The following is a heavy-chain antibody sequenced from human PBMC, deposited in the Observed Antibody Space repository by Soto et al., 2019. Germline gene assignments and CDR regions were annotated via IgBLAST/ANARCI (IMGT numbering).Heavy chain of an antibody. Sequence: GGSLRLSCVGSGFTFSSFEMNWVRRAPGKGLEWLSYISSSGSTIYYADSVKGRFTISRDNPKKSLYLQMNSLRAEDTAVYYCARSPNNWNNWFDPWGQGTLATVSS. V-gene: IGHV3-48*03. CDR2: ISSSGSTI. CDR1: GFTFSSFE. CDR3: ARSPNNWNNWFDP. D-gene: IGHD1-20*01. J-gene: IGHJ5*02.